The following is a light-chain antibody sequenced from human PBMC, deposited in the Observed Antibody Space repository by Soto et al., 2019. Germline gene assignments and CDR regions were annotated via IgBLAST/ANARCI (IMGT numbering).Light chain of an antibody. J-gene: IGKJ2*01. CDR1: QSFSSW. V-gene: IGKV1-5*03. Sequence: DIQMTQSPSTLSASVGDRVTITCRASQSFSSWLAWYQQKPGKAPNLLIYKASSLESGVPSRFSGSGSGTEFTLTISSLQPDDFATYYCQQFNSYSPYTFGQGTNLEIK. CDR3: QQFNSYSPYT. CDR2: KAS.